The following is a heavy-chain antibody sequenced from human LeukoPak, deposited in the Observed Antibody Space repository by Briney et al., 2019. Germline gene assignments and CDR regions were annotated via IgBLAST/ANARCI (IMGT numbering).Heavy chain of an antibody. CDR1: GFTFSSYA. J-gene: IGHJ4*02. CDR3: ARGTTYD. D-gene: IGHD2/OR15-2a*01. Sequence: GRSLGLSCAASGFTFSSYAMHWVRQAPGKGLEWVAVISYDGSNKYYADSVKGRFTISRDNSKNTLYLQMNSLRAEDTAVYYCARGTTYDWGQGTLVTVSS. CDR2: ISYDGSNK. V-gene: IGHV3-30*04.